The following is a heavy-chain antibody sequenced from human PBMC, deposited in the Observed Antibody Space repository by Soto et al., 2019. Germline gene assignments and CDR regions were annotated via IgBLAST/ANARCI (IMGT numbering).Heavy chain of an antibody. CDR2: ISSSGSTI. CDR1: GFTFSTYE. D-gene: IGHD6-13*01. Sequence: GGSLRLSCAASGFTFSTYEMNWVRQAPGKGLEWVSYISSSGSTIYYADSVKGRFTISRDNAKKSLYLQMNSLRDEDTAVYYCARDLGGYSSSWYYFDYWGQGTLVTVSS. CDR3: ARDLGGYSSSWYYFDY. V-gene: IGHV3-48*03. J-gene: IGHJ4*02.